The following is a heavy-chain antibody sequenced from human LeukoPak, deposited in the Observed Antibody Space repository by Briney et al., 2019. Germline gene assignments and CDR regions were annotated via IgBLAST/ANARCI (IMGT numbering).Heavy chain of an antibody. CDR3: ARDLGYCSGGSCYSYYFDS. D-gene: IGHD2-15*01. CDR1: GFTFSSYE. J-gene: IGHJ4*02. CDR2: MNQDGGEK. V-gene: IGHV3-7*04. Sequence: PGGSLRLSCAASGFTFSSYEMNWVRQAPGQGLEWVANMNQDGGEKYYVDSVKGRFTISRDNAKNSLDLQMNSLRAEDTAVYYCARDLGYCSGGSCYSYYFDSWGQGTLVTVSS.